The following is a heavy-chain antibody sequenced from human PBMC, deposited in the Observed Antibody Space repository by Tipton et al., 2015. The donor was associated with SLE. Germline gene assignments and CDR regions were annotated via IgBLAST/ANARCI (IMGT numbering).Heavy chain of an antibody. CDR1: GFTFNSYA. CDR3: AGPGGYDILTGYYSRWYFDL. V-gene: IGHV3-11*06. Sequence: SLRLSCAASGFTFNSYAMSWVRQAPGKGLEWVSYISSSSSYTNYADSVKGRFTISRDNAKNSLYLQMNSLRAEDTAVYYCAGPGGYDILTGYYSRWYFDLWGRGTLVTVSS. J-gene: IGHJ2*01. CDR2: ISSSSSYT. D-gene: IGHD3-9*01.